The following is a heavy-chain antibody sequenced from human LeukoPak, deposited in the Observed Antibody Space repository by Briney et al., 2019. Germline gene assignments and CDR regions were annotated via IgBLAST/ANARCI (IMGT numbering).Heavy chain of an antibody. V-gene: IGHV4-59*08. J-gene: IGHJ2*01. CDR3: ARRGTGNWYLDL. Sequence: SETLSLTCTVSGGSISNYYWSWIRQPPGKGLEWIGYIYYSGSTNYNPSLKSRVTISVDTSKNQFSLKLSSVTAADTAVYYCARRGTGNWYLDLRGRGTLVTVSS. CDR2: IYYSGST. D-gene: IGHD7-27*01. CDR1: GGSISNYY.